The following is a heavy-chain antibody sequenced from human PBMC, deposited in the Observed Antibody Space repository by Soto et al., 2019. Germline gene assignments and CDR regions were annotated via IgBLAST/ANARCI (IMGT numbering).Heavy chain of an antibody. J-gene: IGHJ4*02. CDR3: TRGPRATSAGTSAH. V-gene: IGHV3-74*01. Sequence: GGSLRLSCAGSGSTFNMYWMHWVRQVPGKGPVWVARIYNDGTYADYADSVKGRFTISRDNAKDTLYLQMNDLRAEDSALYHCTRGPRATSAGTSAHWGQGTLVTVSS. CDR2: IYNDGTYA. CDR1: GSTFNMYW. D-gene: IGHD6-13*01.